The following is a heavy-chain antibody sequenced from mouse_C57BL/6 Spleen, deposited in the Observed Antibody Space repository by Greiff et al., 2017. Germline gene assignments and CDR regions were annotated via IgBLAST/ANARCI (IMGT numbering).Heavy chain of an antibody. J-gene: IGHJ1*03. CDR3: ARGELAYWYFDV. D-gene: IGHD4-1*01. CDR2: IHPNSGST. Sequence: QVQLQQPGAELVKPGASVKLSCKASGYTFTSYWMHWVKQRPGQGLEWIGMIHPNSGSTNYNEKFKSKATLTVDKSSSTAYMQHSSLTSEDSAVYYCARGELAYWYFDVWGTGTTVTVSS. V-gene: IGHV1-64*01. CDR1: GYTFTSYW.